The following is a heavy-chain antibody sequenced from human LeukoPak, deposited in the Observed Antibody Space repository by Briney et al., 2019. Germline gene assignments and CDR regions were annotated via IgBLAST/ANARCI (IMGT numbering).Heavy chain of an antibody. CDR2: IRYDGSNK. CDR3: AKFALAAGTKNDAFDI. Sequence: GGTLRLSCAVSGFTFSSYDMHWVRQAPGKGLEWVAFIRYDGSNKYYADSVKGRFTISRDNSKNTLYLQMNSLRAEDTAVYYCAKFALAAGTKNDAFDIWGQGTMVTVSS. D-gene: IGHD6-13*01. J-gene: IGHJ3*02. V-gene: IGHV3-30*02. CDR1: GFTFSSYD.